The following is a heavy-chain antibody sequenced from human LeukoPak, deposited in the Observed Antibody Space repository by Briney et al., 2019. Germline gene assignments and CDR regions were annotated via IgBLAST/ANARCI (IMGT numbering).Heavy chain of an antibody. Sequence: PSETLSLTCIVSGGSINNYYWSWIRQPPGKGLEWIGYIYYSGSTNYNPSLKSRVTISVDTSKNQFSLKLSSVTAADTAVYYCASLDYGDYVLWGQGTLVTVSS. D-gene: IGHD4-17*01. CDR2: IYYSGST. J-gene: IGHJ4*02. V-gene: IGHV4-59*08. CDR3: ASLDYGDYVL. CDR1: GGSINNYY.